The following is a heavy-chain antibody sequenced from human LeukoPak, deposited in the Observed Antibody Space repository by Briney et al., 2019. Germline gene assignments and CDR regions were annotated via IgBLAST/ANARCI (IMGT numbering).Heavy chain of an antibody. D-gene: IGHD3-3*01. Sequence: GGSLRLSCVASGFTFSRYTMSWVRQAQGMGLEWFSSVSTAGSYMYYADSVKGRFTISRDNAKNSLYLQMKNLSAEDTAVYYCARERDDFWSGYYGNLDSWGQGTRVTVSP. CDR2: VSTAGSYM. J-gene: IGHJ4*02. CDR1: GFTFSRYT. CDR3: ARERDDFWSGYYGNLDS. V-gene: IGHV3-21*06.